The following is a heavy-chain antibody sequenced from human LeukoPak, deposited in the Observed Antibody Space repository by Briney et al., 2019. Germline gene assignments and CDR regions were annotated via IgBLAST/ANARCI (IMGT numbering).Heavy chain of an antibody. Sequence: ASVTVSCKASGYTFTGYYMHWVRQAPGQGLEWMGWINPNSGGTNYAQKFQGRVTMTRDTSISTAYMELSRLRSDDTAVYYCARDHGDYPLGWFDPWGQGTLVTVSS. V-gene: IGHV1-2*02. D-gene: IGHD4-17*01. CDR2: INPNSGGT. CDR3: ARDHGDYPLGWFDP. J-gene: IGHJ5*02. CDR1: GYTFTGYY.